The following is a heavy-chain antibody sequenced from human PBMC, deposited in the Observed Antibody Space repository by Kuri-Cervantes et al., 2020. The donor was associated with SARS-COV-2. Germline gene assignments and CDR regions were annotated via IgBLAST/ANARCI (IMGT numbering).Heavy chain of an antibody. CDR1: GGSVGSGSYY. Sequence: SETLSLTCTVSGGSVGSGSYYWSWIRQPPGKGLEWIGYIYYSGSTNYNPSLKSRVTISVDTSKNQFSLKLSSVTAADTAVYYCARWDSYYDILTGYYPTGYFDLWGRGTLVTVSS. V-gene: IGHV4-61*01. CDR3: ARWDSYYDILTGYYPTGYFDL. D-gene: IGHD3-9*01. J-gene: IGHJ2*01. CDR2: IYYSGST.